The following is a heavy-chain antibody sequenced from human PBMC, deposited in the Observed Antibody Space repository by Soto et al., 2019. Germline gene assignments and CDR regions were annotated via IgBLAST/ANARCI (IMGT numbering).Heavy chain of an antibody. D-gene: IGHD3-22*01. CDR3: ARHCFVRKTMIVVAGTRAYFDY. Sequence: SETLSLTCTVSGGSISSSSYYWGWIRQPPGKGLEWIGSIYYSGSTYYNPSLKSRVTISVDTSKNQFSLKLSSVTAADTAVYYCARHCFVRKTMIVVAGTRAYFDYWGQGTLVTVSS. CDR2: IYYSGST. V-gene: IGHV4-39*01. J-gene: IGHJ4*02. CDR1: GGSISSSSYY.